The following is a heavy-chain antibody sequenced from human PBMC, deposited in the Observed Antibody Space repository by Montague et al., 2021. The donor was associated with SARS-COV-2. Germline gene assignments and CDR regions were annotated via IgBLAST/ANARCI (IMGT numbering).Heavy chain of an antibody. J-gene: IGHJ4*02. D-gene: IGHD4-11*01. Sequence: KKNNDYAESVKSRITIDPDTSKNQFSLHLNSVTPEDTAVYYCARVPVASKYHLDFWGQGTLVTVSS. CDR3: ARVPVASKYHLDF. CDR2: KKNN. V-gene: IGHV6-1*01.